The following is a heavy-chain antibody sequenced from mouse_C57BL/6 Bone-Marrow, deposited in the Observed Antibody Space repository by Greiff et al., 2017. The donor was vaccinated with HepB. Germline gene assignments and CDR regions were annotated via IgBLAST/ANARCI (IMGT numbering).Heavy chain of an antibody. CDR2: IDPENGDT. J-gene: IGHJ2*01. CDR1: GFNIKDDY. D-gene: IGHD3-2*02. CDR3: TTPDSSDDY. Sequence: EVMLVESGAELVRPGASVKLSCTASGFNIKDDYMHWVKQRPEQGLEWIGWIDPENGDTEYASKFQGKATITADTSSNTADLQLSSLTSEDTAVYYCTTPDSSDDYWGQGTTLTVSS. V-gene: IGHV14-4*01.